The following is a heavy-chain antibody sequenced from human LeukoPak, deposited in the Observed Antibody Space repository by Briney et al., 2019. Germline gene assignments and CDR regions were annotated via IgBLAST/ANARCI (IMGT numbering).Heavy chain of an antibody. CDR3: ARGTTGTSDGMDV. CDR1: GYTFTNYW. CDR2: FYPGDSDT. J-gene: IGHJ6*02. V-gene: IGHV5-51*01. D-gene: IGHD1-1*01. Sequence: GASLKISCKGSGYTFTNYWIVWVRPMPGKGLEWMGSFYPGDSDTRYSPSFQGQVTISADKSISTAYLQWSSLKASDTAMYYCARGTTGTSDGMDVWGQGTTVTVSS.